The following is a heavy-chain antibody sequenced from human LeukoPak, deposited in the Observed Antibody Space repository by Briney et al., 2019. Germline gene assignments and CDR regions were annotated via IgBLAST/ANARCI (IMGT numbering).Heavy chain of an antibody. CDR3: AKFEGHPWGTYRLDY. Sequence: GGSLRLSCAASGFTFSNFAMSWVRQVPGKGLEWVSAISGGADGPYYADSVKGRFTISRDNSENTLYLQMNSLRAEDTAVYYCAKFEGHPWGTYRLDYWGQGTLVTVSS. V-gene: IGHV3-23*01. J-gene: IGHJ4*02. D-gene: IGHD3-16*02. CDR2: ISGGADGP. CDR1: GFTFSNFA.